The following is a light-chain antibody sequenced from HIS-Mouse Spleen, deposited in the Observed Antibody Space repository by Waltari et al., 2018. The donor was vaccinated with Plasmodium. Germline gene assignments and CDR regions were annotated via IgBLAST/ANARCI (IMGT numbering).Light chain of an antibody. CDR3: QQSYSTPWT. V-gene: IGKV1-39*01. CDR1: QSISSY. Sequence: DIQMTQSQSSLSASVGDRVTITCRASQSISSYLNWYQQNPGKAPKLLIYAASSLQSGVPSRFSGSGSGTDFTLTISSLQPEDFATYYCQQSYSTPWTFGQGTKVEIK. J-gene: IGKJ1*01. CDR2: AAS.